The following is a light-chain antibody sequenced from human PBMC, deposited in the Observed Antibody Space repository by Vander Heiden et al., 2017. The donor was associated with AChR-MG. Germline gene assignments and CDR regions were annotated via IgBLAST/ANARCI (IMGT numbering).Light chain of an antibody. V-gene: IGKV2-28*01. CDR2: LAS. CDR3: RQDLQNPQT. Sequence: EIVMTPSPLALPFTPGESAAISCRSSQSLLHSNGQTYLDWYFQKPGQSPQLLIYLASSRASGVPDRFSGSGSGTDFTLKISRVEADDVGVYYCRQDLQNPQTFGQGTKVDIK. CDR1: QSLLHSNGQTY. J-gene: IGKJ1*01.